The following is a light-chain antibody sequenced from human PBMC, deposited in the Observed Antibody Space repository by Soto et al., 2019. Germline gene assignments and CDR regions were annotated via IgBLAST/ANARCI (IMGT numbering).Light chain of an antibody. Sequence: DIQMTQSPSSVSASVGDRVTITCRASQPVSNWLAWYQQKPGKAPKLLIYAASKLQVGVPSRFSGSGSGTYFTLTISSLQPEAFATYYCQQANGFPPLTFGGGTTVEIK. CDR2: AAS. CDR3: QQANGFPPLT. V-gene: IGKV1-12*01. J-gene: IGKJ4*01. CDR1: QPVSNW.